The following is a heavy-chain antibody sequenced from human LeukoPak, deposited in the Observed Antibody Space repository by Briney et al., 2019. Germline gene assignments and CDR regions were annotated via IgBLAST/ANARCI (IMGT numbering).Heavy chain of an antibody. V-gene: IGHV3-48*02. CDR3: SRDGGFWSAYPLDY. D-gene: IGHD3-3*01. CDR1: GFTFSGYN. Sequence: GGSLRLSCAASGFTFSGYNMNWVRQAPGKGLEWVAFISTSGNTIYYADSVEGRFTISRDNAKNLLYLQMDSLRDEDTAVYYCSRDGGFWSAYPLDYWGQGTLVTVSA. J-gene: IGHJ4*02. CDR2: ISTSGNTI.